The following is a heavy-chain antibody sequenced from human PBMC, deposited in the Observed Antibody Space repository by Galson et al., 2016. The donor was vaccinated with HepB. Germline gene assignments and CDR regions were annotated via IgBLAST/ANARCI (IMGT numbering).Heavy chain of an antibody. J-gene: IGHJ6*02. CDR3: ARGRLWFGEPHYYGMDV. V-gene: IGHV3-7*01. Sequence: SPRLSCAASGFTFSSYWMSWVRQAPEKGLEWVANIKEDGSEKYYVDSVKGRITISRDNAKNSLYLQMNSLRADDTSVYYCARGRLWFGEPHYYGMDVWGQGTTVTVSS. D-gene: IGHD3-10*01. CDR2: IKEDGSEK. CDR1: GFTFSSYW.